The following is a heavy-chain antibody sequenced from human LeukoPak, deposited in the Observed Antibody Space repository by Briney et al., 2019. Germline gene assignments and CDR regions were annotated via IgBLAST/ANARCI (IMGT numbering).Heavy chain of an antibody. D-gene: IGHD2-21*01. V-gene: IGHV4-39*01. CDR2: IYYSGST. CDR1: GGSISSSSYY. J-gene: IGHJ3*02. Sequence: SETRSLTCTVSGGSISSSSYYWGWIRQPPGKGLEWIGSIYYSGSTYYNPSLKSRVTISVDTSKNQFSLKLSSVTAADTAVYYCARLTPLWANAFDIWGQGTMVTVSS. CDR3: ARLTPLWANAFDI.